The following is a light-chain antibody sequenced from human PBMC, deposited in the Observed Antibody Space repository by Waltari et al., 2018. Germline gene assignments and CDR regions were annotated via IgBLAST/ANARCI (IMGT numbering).Light chain of an antibody. J-gene: IGKJ1*01. Sequence: DIVLTQSPGTLSLSPGERATLPCRASRHVRDAYLAWYQQRPGQAPRLLIYGAASRATGIQARFSGTGSGTDYTLTISRLEPEDFAVYFCQQYGTSPRTFGQGTKVEI. V-gene: IGKV3-20*01. CDR3: QQYGTSPRT. CDR1: RHVRDAY. CDR2: GAA.